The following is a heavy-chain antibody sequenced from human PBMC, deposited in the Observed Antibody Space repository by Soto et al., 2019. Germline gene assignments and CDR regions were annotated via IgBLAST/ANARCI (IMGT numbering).Heavy chain of an antibody. J-gene: IGHJ4*02. CDR2: IYHIGTT. V-gene: IGHV4-31*03. Sequence: PSETLSLTCTVSGGSISSGAYYWGWIRQHPGKGLEYIGYIYHIGTTNYNPSLKSRLSISVDTSKNQFSLNLSSVTAADTAVYYCARTGVEVGATCFDYWGQGTVVTVSS. CDR3: ARTGVEVGATCFDY. CDR1: GGSISSGAYY. D-gene: IGHD1-26*01.